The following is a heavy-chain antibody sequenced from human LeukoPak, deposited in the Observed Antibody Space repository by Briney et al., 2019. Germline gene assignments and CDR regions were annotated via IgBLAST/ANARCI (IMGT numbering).Heavy chain of an antibody. J-gene: IGHJ4*02. V-gene: IGHV3-21*04. CDR3: AREELYCSNGICYRTFDY. CDR1: GFTFSSYS. Sequence: GGSLRLSCAASGFTFSSYSMNWVRQAPGKGLEWVSSISSSSSYIYYADSVKGRFTISRDNSKNTVYLQMNSLRAEDTAVYYCAREELYCSNGICYRTFDYWGQGVLVAVSS. CDR2: ISSSSSYI. D-gene: IGHD2-8*01.